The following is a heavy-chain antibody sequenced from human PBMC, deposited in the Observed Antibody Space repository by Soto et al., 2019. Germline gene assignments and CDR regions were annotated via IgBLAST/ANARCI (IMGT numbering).Heavy chain of an antibody. D-gene: IGHD3-10*01. CDR3: AKHSGWYNT. V-gene: IGHV3-23*01. Sequence: FQVMQSGGGLVQPGGSLRLACAASGFPFSTTDMSWVRQAPGKGLEWVSTISGSGENTYYADFVKGRFTVSRDNSRNTIYLQMSSLTVDDTALYYCAKHSGWYNTWGQGALVTVSS. J-gene: IGHJ5*02. CDR1: GFPFSTTD. CDR2: ISGSGENT.